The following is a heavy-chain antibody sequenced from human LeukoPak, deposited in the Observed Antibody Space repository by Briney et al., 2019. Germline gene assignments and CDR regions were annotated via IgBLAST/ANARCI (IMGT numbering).Heavy chain of an antibody. CDR1: GYTFTSYG. J-gene: IGHJ6*02. CDR2: MNPNSGNT. D-gene: IGHD1-20*01. CDR3: ARYDWNDYYYYYYGMDV. V-gene: IGHV1-8*02. Sequence: GASVKVSCKASGYTFTSYGIGWVRQATGQGLEWMGWMNPNSGNTGYAQKFQGRVTMTRNTSISTAYMELSSLRSEDTAVYYCARYDWNDYYYYYYGMDVWGQGTTVTVSS.